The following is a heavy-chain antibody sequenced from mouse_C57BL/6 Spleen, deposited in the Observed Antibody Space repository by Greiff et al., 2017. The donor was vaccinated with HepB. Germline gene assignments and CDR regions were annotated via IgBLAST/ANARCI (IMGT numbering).Heavy chain of an antibody. D-gene: IGHD1-1*01. J-gene: IGHJ1*03. CDR2: IYPGDGDT. CDR1: GYAFSSSW. CDR3: ARERTTVVEGYFDV. V-gene: IGHV1-82*01. Sequence: VQLQQSGPELVKPGASVKISCKASGYAFSSSWMNWVKQRPGKGLEWIGRIYPGDGDTNYNGKFKGKATLTADKSSSTAYMQLSSLTSEDSAVYFCARERTTVVEGYFDVWGTGTTVTVSS.